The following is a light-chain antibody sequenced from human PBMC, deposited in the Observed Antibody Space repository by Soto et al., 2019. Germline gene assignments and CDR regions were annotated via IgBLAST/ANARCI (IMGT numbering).Light chain of an antibody. Sequence: DIQMTQSPSTLSASVGDRVTITCRASQSVRSWLAWYQQKPGRAPKFLIYDASSLESGVPSRFSGSGSGTEFTLTISHLQPDDFATYYFQQYDNYPLTFGGRTKVEI. CDR2: DAS. CDR1: QSVRSW. V-gene: IGKV1-5*01. J-gene: IGKJ4*01. CDR3: QQYDNYPLT.